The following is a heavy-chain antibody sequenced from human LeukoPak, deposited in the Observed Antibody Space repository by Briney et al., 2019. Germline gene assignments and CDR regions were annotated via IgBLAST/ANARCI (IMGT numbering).Heavy chain of an antibody. CDR1: GGSISSYY. Sequence: SETLSLTCTVSGGSISSYYWSWIRQPPGKGLEWIGYIYYSGTTSYNPSPKSRVTISVDTSKNQFSLKLTSVTAADTAVYYCATYCSSNRCYFDYWGQGTRVTVSS. CDR2: IYYSGTT. V-gene: IGHV4-59*08. CDR3: ATYCSSNRCYFDY. D-gene: IGHD2-2*01. J-gene: IGHJ4*02.